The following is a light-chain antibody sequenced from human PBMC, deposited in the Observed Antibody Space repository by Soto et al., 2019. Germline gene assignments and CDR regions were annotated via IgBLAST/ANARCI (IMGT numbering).Light chain of an antibody. CDR2: AAS. CDR1: QSISSY. CDR3: QQSYSTPRT. Sequence: DIHVAQSPSSLSSSVGDTVSITCRASQSISSYLNWYQQKPGKAPKLLIYAASSLQSGVPSRFSGSGSGTDFTLTISSLQPEDFATYYCQQSYSTPRTFGQGTKVDIK. J-gene: IGKJ1*01. V-gene: IGKV1-39*01.